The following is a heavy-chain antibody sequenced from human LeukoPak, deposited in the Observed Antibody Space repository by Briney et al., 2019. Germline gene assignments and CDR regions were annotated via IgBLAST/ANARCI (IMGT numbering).Heavy chain of an antibody. CDR1: GFTFSSYS. V-gene: IGHV3-48*02. Sequence: AGGSLRLSCAASGFTFSSYSMNWVRQAPGKGLERVSYISSSSSTIYYADSVKGRFTISRDNAKNSLYLQMNSLRDEDTAVYYCARDIATLHYYYYYYMDVWGKGTTVTVSS. CDR3: ARDIATLHYYYYYYMDV. CDR2: ISSSSSTI. J-gene: IGHJ6*03. D-gene: IGHD2-21*01.